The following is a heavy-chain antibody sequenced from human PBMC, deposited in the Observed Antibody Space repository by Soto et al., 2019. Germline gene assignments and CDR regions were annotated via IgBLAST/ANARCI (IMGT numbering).Heavy chain of an antibody. CDR1: GFTFSDHY. Sequence: PGGSLRLSCATSGFTFSDHYMDWFRQAPGKGLEWVGRRRSKANRFTTQYAPSVEGRFTMSRDGSKASLYLQMNSLKIEDTAVYYCARGFNSFDIWGQGTMVTVSS. V-gene: IGHV3-72*01. J-gene: IGHJ3*02. CDR2: RRSKANRFTT. CDR3: ARGFNSFDI.